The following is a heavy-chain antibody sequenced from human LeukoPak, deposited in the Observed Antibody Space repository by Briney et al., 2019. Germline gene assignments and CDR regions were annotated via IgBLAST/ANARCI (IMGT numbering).Heavy chain of an antibody. CDR1: GFTFSSYA. V-gene: IGHV3-23*01. Sequence: GGSLRLSCAASGFTFSSYAMSWVRQAPGKGLEWVSAISGSGGSTYYADSVKGRFTISRDNAKNSLYLQMNSLRAEDTAVYYCARVREYSSSPRAFDIWGQGTMVTVSS. D-gene: IGHD6-6*01. CDR2: ISGSGGST. J-gene: IGHJ3*02. CDR3: ARVREYSSSPRAFDI.